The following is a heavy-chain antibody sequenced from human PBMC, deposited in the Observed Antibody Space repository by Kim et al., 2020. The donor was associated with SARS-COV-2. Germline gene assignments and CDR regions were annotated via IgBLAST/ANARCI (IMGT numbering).Heavy chain of an antibody. CDR3: AKDYPQQLADY. V-gene: IGHV3-30*18. CDR2: ISYDGSNK. CDR1: GFTFSSYG. D-gene: IGHD6-6*01. Sequence: GGSLRLSCAASGFTFSSYGIHWVRQAPGKGLEWVAVISYDGSNKYYADSAKGRFTISRDNSKNTLYLQMNSLRAEDTAVYYCAKDYPQQLADYWGQGTLVTVSS. J-gene: IGHJ4*02.